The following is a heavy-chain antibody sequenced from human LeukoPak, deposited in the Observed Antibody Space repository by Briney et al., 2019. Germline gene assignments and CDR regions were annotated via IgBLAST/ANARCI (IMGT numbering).Heavy chain of an antibody. V-gene: IGHV3-23*01. D-gene: IGHD5-24*01. CDR3: ARETEMANLDY. CDR1: GFTFNSYA. CDR2: ISGSGGST. J-gene: IGHJ4*02. Sequence: GGSLRLSCAASGFTFNSYAMSWVRQAPGKGLEWVSGISGSGGSTYNADSVKGRFTISRDNSKNTLYLQMNSLRAEDTAVYYCARETEMANLDYWGQGTLVTVSS.